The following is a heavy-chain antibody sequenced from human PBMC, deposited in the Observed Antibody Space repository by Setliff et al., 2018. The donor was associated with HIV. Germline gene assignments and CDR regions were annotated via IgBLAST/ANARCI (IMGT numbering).Heavy chain of an antibody. Sequence: GASVKVSCKTSGHTFTSYDISWVRQAPGQGLEWMGWISPYSGYTKYPQNLQGRVTMTTDTSTNTAYMELRSLRSDDTAVYYCARDGRRYCSGGDCYSDPLTVDYWGQGTLVTVSS. CDR2: ISPYSGYT. CDR1: GHTFTSYD. V-gene: IGHV1-18*01. CDR3: ARDGRRYCSGGDCYSDPLTVDY. J-gene: IGHJ4*02. D-gene: IGHD2-15*01.